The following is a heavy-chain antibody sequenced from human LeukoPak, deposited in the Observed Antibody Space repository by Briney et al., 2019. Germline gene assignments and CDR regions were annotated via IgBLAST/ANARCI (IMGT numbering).Heavy chain of an antibody. Sequence: SETLSLTCTVSEGSININTYYWGWIRQPPGKGLQWIGSIYYSGSTYYKPTLKSRVTISVDTSKNQFSLKLSSVTAADTAVYYCARASHGWYFDLWGRGTLVTVSS. CDR2: IYYSGST. CDR3: ARASHGWYFDL. J-gene: IGHJ2*01. D-gene: IGHD6-6*01. V-gene: IGHV4-39*07. CDR1: EGSININTYY.